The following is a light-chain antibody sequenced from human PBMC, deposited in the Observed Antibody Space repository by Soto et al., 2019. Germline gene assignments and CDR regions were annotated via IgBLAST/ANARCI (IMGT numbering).Light chain of an antibody. V-gene: IGKV1-9*01. CDR3: QQYHRYST. J-gene: IGKJ4*01. CDR2: AAS. Sequence: DIQITQSPSSPSASLRDRVTITFRASQSISSYLAWYQQKPGKAPKLLIYAASTLQSGVPSRFSGSGSGTEFTLTISSLQPDDFATYYCQQYHRYSTFGGGTKVDIK. CDR1: QSISSY.